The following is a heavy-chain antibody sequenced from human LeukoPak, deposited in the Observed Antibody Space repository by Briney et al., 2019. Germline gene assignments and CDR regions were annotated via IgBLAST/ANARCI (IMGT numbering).Heavy chain of an antibody. CDR1: GGSISSYY. D-gene: IGHD3-22*01. J-gene: IGHJ4*02. CDR3: ARGQGPYYYDSTGYDY. Sequence: SETLSLTCTVSGGSISSYYWCWIRQPPGKGLEWIGYIYYSGSTNYNPSLKSRVTISVDTSKNQFSLKLSSVTAADTAVYYCARGQGPYYYDSTGYDYWGQGTLVTVSS. CDR2: IYYSGST. V-gene: IGHV4-59*01.